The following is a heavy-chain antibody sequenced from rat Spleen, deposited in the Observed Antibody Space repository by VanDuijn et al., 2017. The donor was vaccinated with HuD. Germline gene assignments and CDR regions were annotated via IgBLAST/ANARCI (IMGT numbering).Heavy chain of an antibody. Sequence: EVQLVESGGGLVQPGRSLKLSCVASGFTFSDYNMAWVRQAPKKGLEWVATINYDGSTPYYRDSVKGRFTISRDNAESTLYLQMDSLRSEDTATFYCAREAGIPFHYFDYWGQGVMVTVSS. V-gene: IGHV5-7*01. J-gene: IGHJ2*01. CDR3: AREAGIPFHYFDY. D-gene: IGHD1-4*01. CDR1: GFTFSDYN. CDR2: INYDGSTP.